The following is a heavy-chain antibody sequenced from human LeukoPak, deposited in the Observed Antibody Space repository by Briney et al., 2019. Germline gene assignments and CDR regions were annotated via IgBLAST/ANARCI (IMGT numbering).Heavy chain of an antibody. CDR2: ISQTGSGRT. V-gene: IGHV4-34*01. CDR1: GGSFSGYY. D-gene: IGHD2-8*02. CDR3: ARVPPYWEDPFDL. J-gene: IGHJ5*02. Sequence: SETLSLTCGVYGGSFSGYYWSWIRQPPGKGQEWVGEISQTGSGRTNYNPSLKSRVTISADTSKNQFALELTSVTAADTAMYYCARVPPYWEDPFDLRGQGTLVTVSS.